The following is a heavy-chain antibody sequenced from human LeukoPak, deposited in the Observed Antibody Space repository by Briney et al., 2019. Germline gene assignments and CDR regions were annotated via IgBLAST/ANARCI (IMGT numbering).Heavy chain of an antibody. CDR1: GYTLTDLS. J-gene: IGHJ4*02. CDR3: ATGFGIVATTGFDY. CDR2: FDPEDGET. V-gene: IGHV1-24*01. Sequence: ASVKVSCTVSGYTLTDLSMHWVRQGPGKGLEWVGGFDPEDGETIYAQKFQGRVTTTEDTSTDTAYMELSSLRSEDTAVYYCATGFGIVATTGFDYSGEGTLVTASS. D-gene: IGHD5-12*01.